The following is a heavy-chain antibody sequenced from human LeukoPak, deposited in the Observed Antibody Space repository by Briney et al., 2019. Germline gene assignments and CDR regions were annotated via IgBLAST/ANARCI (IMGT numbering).Heavy chain of an antibody. D-gene: IGHD3-16*01. Sequence: ASVKVSCKVSGYTLTELSMHWVRQAPGKGLEWMGGFDPEDGETIYAQKFQGRVTMTRDMSTSTVYMELSSLRSEDTAVYYCASGRFSANWFDPWGQGTLVTVSS. CDR1: GYTLTELS. V-gene: IGHV1-24*01. J-gene: IGHJ5*02. CDR3: ASGRFSANWFDP. CDR2: FDPEDGET.